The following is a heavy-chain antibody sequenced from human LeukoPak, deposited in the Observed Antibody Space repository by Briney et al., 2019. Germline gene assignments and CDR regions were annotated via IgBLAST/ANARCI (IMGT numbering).Heavy chain of an antibody. CDR2: IYSDGST. V-gene: IGHV3-53*01. D-gene: IGHD6-13*01. CDR3: ARDDRGSSWRLYYYYYMDV. CDR1: GFTVSSNY. Sequence: PGGSLRLSCAASGFTVSSNYMSWVRQAPGKGLEWVAVIYSDGSTYYADSVNGRFTSSRDNAKNSLYLQMNSLRAEDTAVYYCARDDRGSSWRLYYYYYMDVWGKGTTVTVSS. J-gene: IGHJ6*03.